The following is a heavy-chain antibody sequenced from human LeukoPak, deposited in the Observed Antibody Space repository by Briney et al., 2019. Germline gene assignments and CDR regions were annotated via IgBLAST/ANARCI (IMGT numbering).Heavy chain of an antibody. CDR2: ISSSSNYI. J-gene: IGHJ4*02. CDR1: GYSISSGYY. Sequence: KASETLSLTCTVFGYSISSGYYWGWIRQPPGKGLEWVSSISSSSNYIYYADSVKGRFTISRDNAKNLLYLDMNSLRAEDTAVYYCARGHTAMTRHFDFWGQGTLVTVSS. V-gene: IGHV3-21*01. CDR3: ARGHTAMTRHFDF.